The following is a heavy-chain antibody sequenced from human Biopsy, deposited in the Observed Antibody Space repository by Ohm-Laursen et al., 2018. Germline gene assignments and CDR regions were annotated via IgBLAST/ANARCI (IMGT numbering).Heavy chain of an antibody. CDR3: VLASFDY. Sequence: GASVKVSCKASGYTFTTYYIHWVRQAPGQGLEWMGIINPGGNSTAYTQNFQVRVTMTWDTSTTTVYMELSSLRSEDTAVYYCVLASFDYWGQGTLVTVPS. V-gene: IGHV1-46*01. CDR1: GYTFTTYY. J-gene: IGHJ4*02. CDR2: INPGGNST.